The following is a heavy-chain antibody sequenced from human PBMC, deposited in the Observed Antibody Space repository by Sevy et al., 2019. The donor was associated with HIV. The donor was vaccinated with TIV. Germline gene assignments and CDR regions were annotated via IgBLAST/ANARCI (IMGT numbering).Heavy chain of an antibody. D-gene: IGHD4-17*01. Sequence: GGSLRLSCAASGFTFSSYEMNWVRQAPGKGLEWVSYFSNSGTAMYYSDSVRGRFTISRDNARNSLYLQMNSLRAEDTAIYYCARDLPPSATTVAHFDCWGQGTLVTVSS. J-gene: IGHJ4*02. CDR2: FSNSGTAM. V-gene: IGHV3-48*03. CDR3: ARDLPPSATTVAHFDC. CDR1: GFTFSSYE.